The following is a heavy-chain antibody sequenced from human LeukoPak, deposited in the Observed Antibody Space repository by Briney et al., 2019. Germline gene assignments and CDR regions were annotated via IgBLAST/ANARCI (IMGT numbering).Heavy chain of an antibody. CDR1: GYTFTSYA. D-gene: IGHD5-24*01. CDR3: ARDGSLATAFDI. Sequence: ASVKVSCKASGYTFTSYAISWVRQAPGQGLEWMGGIIPIFGTANYAQKFQGRVTITTDESTSTAYMELSSLRSEDTAVYYCARDGSLATAFDIWGQGTMVTVSS. V-gene: IGHV1-69*05. CDR2: IIPIFGTA. J-gene: IGHJ3*02.